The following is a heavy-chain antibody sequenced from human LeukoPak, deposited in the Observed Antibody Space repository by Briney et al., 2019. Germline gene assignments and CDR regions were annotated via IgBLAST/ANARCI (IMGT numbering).Heavy chain of an antibody. CDR3: ARGGRYSRDTFDI. V-gene: IGHV3-64*01. J-gene: IGHJ3*02. CDR1: GFTFSSNA. CDR2: ISSDGGNT. D-gene: IGHD5-18*01. Sequence: GGSLRLSCAASGFTFSSNAMHWVRQAPGKGLEFVSAISSDGGNTYYANSVKGRFTISRDNSKNTLYLQMGGLRAEDMSVYYCARGGRYSRDTFDIWGQGTMVAVSS.